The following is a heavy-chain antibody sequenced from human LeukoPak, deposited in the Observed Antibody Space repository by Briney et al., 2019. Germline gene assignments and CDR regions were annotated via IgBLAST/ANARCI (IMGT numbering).Heavy chain of an antibody. V-gene: IGHV7-4-1*02. CDR3: ARALSIAAAAGGY. Sequence: ASVKVSCKASGYSFTGYAMNWVRQSPGQGLEWMGWINTNTGNPTYAQGFTGRFVFSLDTSVTTAYLQISSLKTEDTAVYYCARALSIAAAAGGYWGQGTLVTVSS. J-gene: IGHJ4*02. CDR1: GYSFTGYA. CDR2: INTNTGNP. D-gene: IGHD6-13*01.